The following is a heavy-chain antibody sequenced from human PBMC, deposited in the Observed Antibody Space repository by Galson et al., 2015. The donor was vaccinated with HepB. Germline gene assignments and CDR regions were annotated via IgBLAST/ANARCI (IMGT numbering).Heavy chain of an antibody. Sequence: SLRLSCAVSGFNFESYGMHWVRQAPGKGLEWVAVIWYDGSNSFYAESVKGRFTISRDNSKNTVYLQMNSLRVEDTAVYSCAKEVDTSSSWFQSFYHTGMDVWGQGTAVTVSS. CDR1: GFNFESYG. J-gene: IGHJ6*02. CDR2: IWYDGSNS. CDR3: AKEVDTSSSWFQSFYHTGMDV. D-gene: IGHD6-13*01. V-gene: IGHV3-33*06.